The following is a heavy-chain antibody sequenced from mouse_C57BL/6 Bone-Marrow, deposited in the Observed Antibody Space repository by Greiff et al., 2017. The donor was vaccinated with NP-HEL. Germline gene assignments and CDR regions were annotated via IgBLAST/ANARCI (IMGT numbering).Heavy chain of an antibody. CDR3: TTTYYTNNYFDD. Sequence: EVQLQQSGAELVRPGASVKLSCTASGFNIKDDDMHWVRQRTEQGLEWIGWIDPGNGDTEYASKFQGKATITEDKYSKTAYLELRSLTSKDTAVYYRTTTYYTNNYFDDWGQGTTLTVAT. J-gene: IGHJ2*01. CDR1: GFNIKDDD. D-gene: IGHD2-5*01. CDR2: IDPGNGDT. V-gene: IGHV14-4*01.